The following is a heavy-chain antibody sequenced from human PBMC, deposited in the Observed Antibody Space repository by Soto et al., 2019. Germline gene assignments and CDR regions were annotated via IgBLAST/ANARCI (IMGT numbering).Heavy chain of an antibody. CDR3: AKATATSGGAFEI. CDR1: GLICSSYD. Sequence: GGSIRISCAVSGLICSSYDMSWVRQAPGKGLEWVSTILVGGSTHYEDSVKGRFTISRDTSKNTVYLQMNSLTAGDTAFYYCAKATATSGGAFEIYGQGTMVTVSS. V-gene: IGHV3-23*01. CDR2: ILVGGST. J-gene: IGHJ3*02. D-gene: IGHD1-1*01.